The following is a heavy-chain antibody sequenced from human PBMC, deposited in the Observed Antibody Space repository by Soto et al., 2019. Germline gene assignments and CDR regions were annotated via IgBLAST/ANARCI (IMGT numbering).Heavy chain of an antibody. V-gene: IGHV3-23*01. D-gene: IGHD1-7*01. J-gene: IGHJ4*02. CDR3: SKDGTGTPRTRPPKYHYFDY. Sequence: GGSLRLSCAASGFTFSSYAMSWVRQAPGKGLEWVSAISGSGGSTYYADSVKGRFTISRDNSKNTLYLQMNSLRAEDTAVYYCSKDGTGTPRTRPPKYHYFDYWGQGTLVTVSS. CDR1: GFTFSSYA. CDR2: ISGSGGST.